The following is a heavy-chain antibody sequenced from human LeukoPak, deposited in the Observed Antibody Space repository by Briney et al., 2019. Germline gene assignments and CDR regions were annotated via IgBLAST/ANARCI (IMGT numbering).Heavy chain of an antibody. J-gene: IGHJ4*02. CDR1: GFMFGDYW. CDR3: TRTVNAASDF. D-gene: IGHD2-2*01. CDR2: INQNEVVK. Sequence: GGSLRLSCVASGFMFGDYWMRWVRQAPGKGVEWVASINQNEVVKYYVDSVKGRFTISRDNAKTSLFLQMNSLRIDDTAMYYCTRTVNAASDFWGQGTLVTVSS. V-gene: IGHV3-7*03.